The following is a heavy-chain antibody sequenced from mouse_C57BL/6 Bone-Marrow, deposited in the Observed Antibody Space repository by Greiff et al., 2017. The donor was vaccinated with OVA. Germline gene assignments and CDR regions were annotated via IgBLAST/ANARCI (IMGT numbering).Heavy chain of an antibody. D-gene: IGHD1-1*01. J-gene: IGHJ1*03. CDR1: GYTFTDYY. CDR2: INPYNGGT. CDR3: ARLITTWYFDV. Sequence: VQLQQSGPVLVKPGASVKMSCKASGYTFTDYYMNWVKQSHGKSLEWIGVINPYNGGTSYNQKFKGKATLTVDKSSSTAYMELNSLTSEDSAVYYCARLITTWYFDVWGTGTTVTVSS. V-gene: IGHV1-19*01.